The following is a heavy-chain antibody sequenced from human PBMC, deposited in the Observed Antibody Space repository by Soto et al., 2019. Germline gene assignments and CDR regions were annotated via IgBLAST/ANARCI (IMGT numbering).Heavy chain of an antibody. J-gene: IGHJ3*02. V-gene: IGHV4-61*05. CDR1: GGSITGGSISPTADY. D-gene: IGHD6-25*01. CDR3: AKGGWRLFDI. CDR2: FYYSGST. Sequence: SANLSLTFTVSGGSITGGSISPTADYWGWMRQPPGKGLEWIGYFYYSGSTNYNPSLKSRVTITVDMSKNQFSLKLSSVTAADAAVYYCAKGGWRLFDIWGQGTMVT.